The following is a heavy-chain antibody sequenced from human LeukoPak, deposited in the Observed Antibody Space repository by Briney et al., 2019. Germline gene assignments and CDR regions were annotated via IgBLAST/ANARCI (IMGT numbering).Heavy chain of an antibody. CDR3: ARGRMTSDY. V-gene: IGHV4-59*01. Sequence: ASETLSLTCTVSGGSISSYYWSWIRQPPGKGLEWIGYIYYSGSTNYNPSLKSRVTISVDTFKNQFSLKLSSVTAADTAVYYCARGRMTSDYWGQGTLVTVSS. CDR1: GGSISSYY. D-gene: IGHD2-15*01. CDR2: IYYSGST. J-gene: IGHJ4*02.